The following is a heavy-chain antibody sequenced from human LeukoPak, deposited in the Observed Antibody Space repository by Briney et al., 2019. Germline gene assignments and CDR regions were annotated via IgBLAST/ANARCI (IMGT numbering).Heavy chain of an antibody. D-gene: IGHD2-2*01. J-gene: IGHJ4*02. CDR3: VREGYQLPLDY. CDR1: GFTFSSYA. Sequence: GGSLRLSCAASGFTFSSYAMHWVRQAPGKGLEWVAVISYDGSNKYYADSVKGRFTISRDNAKNSLYLQMNSLRAEDTAVYYCVREGYQLPLDYWGQGTLVTVSS. V-gene: IGHV3-30-3*01. CDR2: ISYDGSNK.